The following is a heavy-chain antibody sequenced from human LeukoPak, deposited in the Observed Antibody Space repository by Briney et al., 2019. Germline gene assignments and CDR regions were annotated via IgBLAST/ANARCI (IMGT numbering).Heavy chain of an antibody. V-gene: IGHV3-48*04. J-gene: IGHJ4*02. CDR1: GFTLSTYI. D-gene: IGHD6-13*01. Sequence: GGSLSLSCAASGFTLSTYIMKWVRQPPGKRLEWISYISSSSSTIDYARSVKGRFTLSRDNAKNSLHLQMNSLGVEDTAVYLCAGSFSAGDYWGQGALVTVSS. CDR3: AGSFSAGDY. CDR2: ISSSSSTI.